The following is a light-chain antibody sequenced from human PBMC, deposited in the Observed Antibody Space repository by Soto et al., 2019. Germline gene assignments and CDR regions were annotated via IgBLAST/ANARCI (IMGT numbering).Light chain of an antibody. J-gene: IGKJ3*01. CDR2: DAS. CDR3: QQRSTWPPFT. CDR1: HSVSTS. V-gene: IGKV3-11*01. Sequence: EIVLTQSPATLSLSPGERATLSCRASHSVSTSLAWYQQKPGQAPRLLICDASNRATGVPARFSGSGSGTDFTLIIGSLEPEDFAVYYCQQRSTWPPFTFGPGTKVDIK.